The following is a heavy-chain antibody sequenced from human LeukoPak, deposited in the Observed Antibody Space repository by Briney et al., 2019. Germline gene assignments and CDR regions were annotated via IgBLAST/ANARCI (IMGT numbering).Heavy chain of an antibody. CDR3: AVGYNYGYLDY. D-gene: IGHD5-18*01. CDR2: IYYSGST. J-gene: IGHJ4*02. CDR1: GASISSYY. V-gene: IGHV4-59*01. Sequence: SETLSLTCAVSGASISSYYWSWIRQPPGKGLEWISYIYYSGSTKYNPSLKSRVTISLDTSKNQFSLKLSSVTAVDTAVYYCAVGYNYGYLDYWGQGTLVTVSS.